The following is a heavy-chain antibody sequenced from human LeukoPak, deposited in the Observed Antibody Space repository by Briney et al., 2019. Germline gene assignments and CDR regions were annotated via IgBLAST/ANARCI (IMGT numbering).Heavy chain of an antibody. CDR3: ARGLVGTTGEQNWFDP. Sequence: PSETLSLTCTVSGGSISTYYWSWIRQPAGKGLEWIGRVHTSGSTNYNPPLKSRVTISVDNSKNQFSLKLSSVTAADTAIYYCARGLVGTTGEQNWFDPWGQGTLVTVSS. CDR1: GGSISTYY. J-gene: IGHJ5*02. V-gene: IGHV4-4*07. CDR2: VHTSGST. D-gene: IGHD1-26*01.